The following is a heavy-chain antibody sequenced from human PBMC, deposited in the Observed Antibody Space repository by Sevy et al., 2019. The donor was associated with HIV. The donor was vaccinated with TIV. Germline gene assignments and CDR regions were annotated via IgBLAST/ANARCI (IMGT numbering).Heavy chain of an antibody. V-gene: IGHV3-33*06. CDR2: IWYDGSNK. Sequence: GGSLRLSCAASGFTFSSYGMHWVRQAPGKGLEWVAVIWYDGSNKYYADSVKGRFTISRDNSKNTLYLQMNSLGAEDTAVYYCAKPGAWFGESPDAFDIWGQGTMVTVSS. CDR1: GFTFSSYG. CDR3: AKPGAWFGESPDAFDI. J-gene: IGHJ3*02. D-gene: IGHD3-10*01.